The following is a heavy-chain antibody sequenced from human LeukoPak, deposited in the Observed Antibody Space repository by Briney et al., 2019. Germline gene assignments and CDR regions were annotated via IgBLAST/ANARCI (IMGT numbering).Heavy chain of an antibody. J-gene: IGHJ4*02. CDR3: ARGTYYYDSSGYYFDY. CDR2: IWYDGSNK. D-gene: IGHD3-22*01. Sequence: GGSLRLSCAASGFTFSSYGMHWVRQAPGKGLEWVAVIWYDGSNKYYADSVKGRFTISRDNSKNTLYLQMNSLRAEDTAVYYCARGTYYYDSSGYYFDYWGQGTLVTVSS. V-gene: IGHV3-33*01. CDR1: GFTFSSYG.